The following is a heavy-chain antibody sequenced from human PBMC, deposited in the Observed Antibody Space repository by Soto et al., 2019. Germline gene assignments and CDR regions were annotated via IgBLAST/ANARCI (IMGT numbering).Heavy chain of an antibody. J-gene: IGHJ4*02. Sequence: QVQLVESGGGVVQPGRSLRLSCAASGFTFSSYAMHWVRQAPGKGLEWVAVISYDGSNKYYADSVKGRFTISRDNSKNXXYLQMNSLRAEDTAVYYCARGYSGYSYVSAFMFDYWGQGTLVTVSS. CDR1: GFTFSSYA. D-gene: IGHD5-18*01. CDR2: ISYDGSNK. V-gene: IGHV3-30-3*01. CDR3: ARGYSGYSYVSAFMFDY.